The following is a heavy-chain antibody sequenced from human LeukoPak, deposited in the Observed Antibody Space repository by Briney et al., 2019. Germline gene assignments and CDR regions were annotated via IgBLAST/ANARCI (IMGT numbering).Heavy chain of an antibody. CDR1: GYSIISPFY. D-gene: IGHD1-26*01. CDR3: ARVIVGATTY. V-gene: IGHV4-38-2*02. Sequence: SEALSVTCTVSGYSIISPFYWGWMRQSPGKGLEWIGNIYHSGSTYSNPSLKSRVTISVDTSKNQFSLKLSSVTAADTAVYYCARVIVGATTYWGQGTLVTVSS. CDR2: IYHSGST. J-gene: IGHJ4*02.